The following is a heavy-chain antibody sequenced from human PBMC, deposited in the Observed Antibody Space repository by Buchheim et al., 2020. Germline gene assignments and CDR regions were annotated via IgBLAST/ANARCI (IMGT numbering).Heavy chain of an antibody. D-gene: IGHD2-15*01. J-gene: IGHJ4*02. Sequence: EVQLVESGGGLVQPGGSLRLSCAASGFTFSDFWMNWVRQAPGKGLEWVASINQRGTETYYVDSVKGRFTVSRDTGKNSLYLQMNNVRAEDTAVYYCARDGVAEGLYFDYWGQGTL. CDR2: INQRGTET. CDR1: GFTFSDFW. CDR3: ARDGVAEGLYFDY. V-gene: IGHV3-7*01.